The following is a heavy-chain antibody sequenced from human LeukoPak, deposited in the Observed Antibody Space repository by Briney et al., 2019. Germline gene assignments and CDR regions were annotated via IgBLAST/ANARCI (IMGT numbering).Heavy chain of an antibody. Sequence: AASVKVSCKASGYTFTGYYMHWVRQAPGQGLEWMGWINPNSGGTNYAQKFQGRVTMTRDTSISTAYMELSRLRSDDTAVYYCASPVYYDSSGYYYGDWGQGTLITVSS. CDR3: ASPVYYDSSGYYYGD. J-gene: IGHJ4*02. CDR1: GYTFTGYY. CDR2: INPNSGGT. V-gene: IGHV1-2*02. D-gene: IGHD3-22*01.